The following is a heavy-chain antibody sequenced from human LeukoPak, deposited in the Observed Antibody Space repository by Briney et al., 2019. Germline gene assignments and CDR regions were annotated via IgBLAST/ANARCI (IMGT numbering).Heavy chain of an antibody. V-gene: IGHV3-23*01. J-gene: IGHJ4*02. CDR2: IIGTGGST. Sequence: GGSLRLSCAASGFTFSSYAMSWVRQAPGKGLEWVSAIIGTGGSTYHADSVKGRFTISRDNSKNTLYLQMNSLRAEDTAVYYCAKMALGYCSSTSCPLLDYWGQGTLVTVSS. D-gene: IGHD2-2*01. CDR3: AKMALGYCSSTSCPLLDY. CDR1: GFTFSSYA.